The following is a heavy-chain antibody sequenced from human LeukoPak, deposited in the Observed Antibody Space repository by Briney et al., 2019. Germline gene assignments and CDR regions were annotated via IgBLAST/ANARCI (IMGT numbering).Heavy chain of an antibody. CDR2: INPNSGGT. D-gene: IGHD4-23*01. J-gene: IGHJ4*02. V-gene: IGHV1-2*02. CDR3: AREWGSLTVVSQGGYFDY. CDR1: GYTFTGYY. Sequence: GASVKVSCKASGYTFTGYYMHWVRQAPGQGLEWMGWINPNSGGTNYAQKFQGRVTMTRDTSISTAYMELSRLRSDDTAVYYCAREWGSLTVVSQGGYFDYWGQGTLVTVSS.